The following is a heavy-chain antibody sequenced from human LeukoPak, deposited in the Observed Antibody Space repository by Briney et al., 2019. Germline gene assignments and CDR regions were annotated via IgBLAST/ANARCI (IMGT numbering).Heavy chain of an antibody. CDR3: ARQATTGPPRRFDP. CDR2: IYTSGST. CDR1: GGSLSSGYYY. Sequence: SETLSLTCTVSGGSLSSGYYYWPWIRQPAGKGLEWIGRIYTSGSTDYNPSLKSRVTISLDTSKNQFSLNLSSVTAADTAVYYCARQATTGPPRRFDPWGQGTLVTVSS. V-gene: IGHV4-61*02. D-gene: IGHD1-1*01. J-gene: IGHJ5*02.